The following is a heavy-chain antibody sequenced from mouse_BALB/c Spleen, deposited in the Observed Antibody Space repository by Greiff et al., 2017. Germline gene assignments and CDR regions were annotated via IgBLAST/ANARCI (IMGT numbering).Heavy chain of an antibody. CDR1: GYTFTDYA. Sequence: QVQLQQSGAEVVRPGVSVKISCKGSGYTFTDYAMHWVKQSHAKSLEWIGVISTYYGDASYNQKFKGKATMTVDKSSSTAYMELARLTSEDSAIYYCARTLITTVVAPENAMDYWGQGTSVTVSS. V-gene: IGHV1S137*01. CDR2: ISTYYGDA. J-gene: IGHJ4*01. CDR3: ARTLITTVVAPENAMDY. D-gene: IGHD1-1*01.